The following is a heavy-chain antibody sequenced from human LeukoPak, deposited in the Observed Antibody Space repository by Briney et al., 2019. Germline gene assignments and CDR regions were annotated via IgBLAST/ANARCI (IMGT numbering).Heavy chain of an antibody. CDR3: ARSSLERHYSFDF. CDR1: GVTFSGYS. Sequence: GGSLRLSCSTSGVTFSGYSMNWVRRAPGKGLEWLSYISASGGTTYYADSVNGRFTISRDNAKNSLFLEMNSLRVDDTAMYFCARSSLERHYSFDFWGRGTLVTVSS. V-gene: IGHV3-48*01. CDR2: ISASGGTT. J-gene: IGHJ4*02. D-gene: IGHD1-1*01.